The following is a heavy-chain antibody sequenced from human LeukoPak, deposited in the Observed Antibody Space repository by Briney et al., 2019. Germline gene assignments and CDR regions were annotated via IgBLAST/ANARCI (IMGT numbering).Heavy chain of an antibody. V-gene: IGHV1-69*04. J-gene: IGHJ4*02. CDR2: IISILGIA. D-gene: IGHD4-23*01. CDR1: GGTFSSYA. CDR3: ASTTTYYGGNSGGLFDY. Sequence: ASVKVSCKSSGGTFSSYAISWVRQAPGQGLAWMGRIISILGIANYAQKFQGRVTITADKSTSTAYMELSSLRSEDTAVYYCASTTTYYGGNSGGLFDYWGQGTLVTVSS.